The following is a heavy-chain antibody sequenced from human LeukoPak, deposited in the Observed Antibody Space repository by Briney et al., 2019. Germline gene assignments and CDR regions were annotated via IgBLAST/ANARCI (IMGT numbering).Heavy chain of an antibody. J-gene: IGHJ4*02. CDR3: ARGVGPFDY. CDR1: GYTFTSYG. D-gene: IGHD1-26*01. Sequence: ASVKVSCKASGYTFTSYGISWVRQAPGQGLEWMGWMNPNTGNTGYAQKFQGRVTMTRNTSISTAYMELSSLRSEDTAVYYCARGVGPFDYWGQGTLVTVSS. CDR2: MNPNTGNT. V-gene: IGHV1-8*02.